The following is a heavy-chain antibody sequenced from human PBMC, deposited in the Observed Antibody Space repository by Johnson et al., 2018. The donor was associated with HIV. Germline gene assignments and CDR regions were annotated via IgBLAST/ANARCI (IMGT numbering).Heavy chain of an antibody. D-gene: IGHD6-13*01. CDR2: ISGGGGGST. CDR1: GFTFSNYA. CDR3: AKDRASIAAALDAFDI. J-gene: IGHJ3*02. Sequence: VQVVESGGGVVQPGRSLRLSCATSGFTFSNYAMNWVRQAPGKGLEWVSAISGGGGGSTHYADSVKGRFTISRDNSKNTLYLQMNSLRAEDTAVYYCAKDRASIAAALDAFDIWGQGTMVTVSS. V-gene: IGHV3-23*04.